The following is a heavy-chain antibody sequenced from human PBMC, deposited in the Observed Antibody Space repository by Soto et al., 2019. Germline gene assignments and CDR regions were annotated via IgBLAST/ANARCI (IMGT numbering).Heavy chain of an antibody. D-gene: IGHD1-26*01. Sequence: GGSLRLSCAASGFTFSSSAMHWVRQAPGKGLEWVALISYDGSNKYYADSVKGRFTISRDNSKNTLYLQLNSLRPEDTAVYYCARGYSGTYPPRDYWGQGTLVTVSS. CDR3: ARGYSGTYPPRDY. CDR1: GFTFSSSA. J-gene: IGHJ4*02. V-gene: IGHV3-30-3*01. CDR2: ISYDGSNK.